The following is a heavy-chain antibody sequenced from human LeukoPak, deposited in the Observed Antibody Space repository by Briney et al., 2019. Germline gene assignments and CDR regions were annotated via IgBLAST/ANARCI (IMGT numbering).Heavy chain of an antibody. CDR3: ARGGGIAAAGTDAFDI. CDR1: GYTFTSYD. D-gene: IGHD6-13*01. V-gene: IGHV1-8*01. Sequence: ASVKVSCKASGYTFTSYDINWVRQATGQGLEWMGWMNPNSGNTGYAQKFQGRVTMTRNTSISTAYMALSSLRSEDTAVYYCARGGGIAAAGTDAFDIWGQGTMVTVSS. J-gene: IGHJ3*02. CDR2: MNPNSGNT.